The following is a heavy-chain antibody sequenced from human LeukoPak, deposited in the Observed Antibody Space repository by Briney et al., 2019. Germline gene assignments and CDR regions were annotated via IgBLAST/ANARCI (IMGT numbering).Heavy chain of an antibody. CDR3: ARDLFGAPAGLGGFDS. CDR1: GGSISSDGYY. V-gene: IGHV4-30-2*01. D-gene: IGHD6-13*01. CDR2: IYHSGST. J-gene: IGHJ4*02. Sequence: SETLSLTCTVSGGSISSDGYYWSWIRQPPGKGLEWIGHIYHSGSTYYNPSLKSRVTISIDRSKNQFSLKLSSVTAADTAVYFCARDLFGAPAGLGGFDSWGQGTLVTVSS.